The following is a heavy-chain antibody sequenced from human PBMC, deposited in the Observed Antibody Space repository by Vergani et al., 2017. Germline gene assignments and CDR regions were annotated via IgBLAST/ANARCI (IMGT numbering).Heavy chain of an antibody. V-gene: IGHV3-49*04. CDR1: GFTFGDYA. Sequence: EVQLVESGGGLVQPGRSLRLSCTASGFTFGDYAMSWVRQAPGKGLEWVGFIRSKAYGGTTEYAASVKGRFTISRDDSKSIAYLQMNSLKTEDTAVYYCTRDGNSYGKYYYYYYYMDVWGKGTTVTVSS. CDR2: IRSKAYGGTT. CDR3: TRDGNSYGKYYYYYYYMDV. J-gene: IGHJ6*03. D-gene: IGHD5-18*01.